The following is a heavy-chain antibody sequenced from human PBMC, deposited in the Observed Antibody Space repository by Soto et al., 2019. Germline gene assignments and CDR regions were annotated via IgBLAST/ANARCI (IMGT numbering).Heavy chain of an antibody. Sequence: SETLSLTCAVYGGSFSGYYWSWIRQPPGKGLEWIGEINHSGSTNYNPSLKSRVTISVDTSKNQFSLKLSSVTAADTAVYYCARTGTGDPAAFDIWGQGTMVTVSS. J-gene: IGHJ3*02. D-gene: IGHD2-21*02. CDR1: GGSFSGYY. V-gene: IGHV4-34*01. CDR3: ARTGTGDPAAFDI. CDR2: INHSGST.